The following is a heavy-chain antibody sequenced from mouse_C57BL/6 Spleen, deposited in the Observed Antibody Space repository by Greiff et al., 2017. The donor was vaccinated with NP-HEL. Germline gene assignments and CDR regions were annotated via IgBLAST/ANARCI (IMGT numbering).Heavy chain of an antibody. CDR2: IDPSDSYT. J-gene: IGHJ2*01. D-gene: IGHD1-1*01. CDR1: GYTFTSYW. Sequence: QVQLQQPGAELVMPGASVKLSCKASGYTFTSYWMHWVKQRPGQGLEWIGEIDPSDSYTNYNQKFKGKSTLTVDKSSSTAYMQLSSLTSEDSAVYYCARDYYGSSGFDDWGQGTTLTVSS. CDR3: ARDYYGSSGFDD. V-gene: IGHV1-69*01.